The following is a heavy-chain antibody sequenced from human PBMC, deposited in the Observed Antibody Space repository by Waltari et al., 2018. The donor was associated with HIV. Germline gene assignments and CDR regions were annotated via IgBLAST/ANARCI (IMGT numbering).Heavy chain of an antibody. Sequence: EVQLVQSGAEVKKPGESLKISCKGSGYSFTSYWIGWVRQMPGKGLEWMGVNLPGDSDNRYSPSFQGQVTISADKSISTAYLQWSSLKASDTAMYYCARHFRYSSSADWFDPWGQGTLVTVSS. D-gene: IGHD6-6*01. CDR2: NLPGDSDN. J-gene: IGHJ5*02. V-gene: IGHV5-51*01. CDR1: GYSFTSYW. CDR3: ARHFRYSSSADWFDP.